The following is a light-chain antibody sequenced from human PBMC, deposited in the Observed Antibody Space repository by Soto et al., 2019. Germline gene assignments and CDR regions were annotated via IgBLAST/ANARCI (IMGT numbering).Light chain of an antibody. J-gene: IGLJ7*01. V-gene: IGLV3-1*01. CDR2: QDN. CDR1: KLGDKY. Sequence: SYELTQPPSVSVSPGQTASITCSGDKLGDKYACWYQQKPGQSPILVIYQDNKRPSGIPDRFSGSNSGNTATLTISGTQAMDEADYYCQAWDSSTARFGGGTQLTVL. CDR3: QAWDSSTAR.